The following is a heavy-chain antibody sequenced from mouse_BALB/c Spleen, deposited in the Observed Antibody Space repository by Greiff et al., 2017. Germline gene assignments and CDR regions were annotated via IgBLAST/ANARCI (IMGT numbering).Heavy chain of an antibody. J-gene: IGHJ1*01. CDR3: ARAITTNFDV. V-gene: IGHV1-82*01. CDR1: GYAFSSSW. CDR2: IYPGDGDT. D-gene: IGHD2-4*01. Sequence: QVQLQQSGPELVKPGASVKISCKASGYAFSSSWMNWVKQRPGQGLEWIGRIYPGDGDTNCNGKFKGKATLTADKSASTAYMQLSSLTSVDSAVYFCARAITTNFDVWGAGTTVTVSS.